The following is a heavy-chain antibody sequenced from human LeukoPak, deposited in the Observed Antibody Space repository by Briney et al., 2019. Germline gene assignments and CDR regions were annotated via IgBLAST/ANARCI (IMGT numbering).Heavy chain of an antibody. Sequence: ASVKVSCKASGGTFSSHAISWVRQAPGQGLEWMGIINPSGGSSSYAQKFQGRVTMTRDTSTSTVYMELSSLRSEDTAVYYCARDPNYGYFDYWGQGTLVTVSS. J-gene: IGHJ4*02. V-gene: IGHV1-46*01. D-gene: IGHD3-10*01. CDR3: ARDPNYGYFDY. CDR2: INPSGGSS. CDR1: GGTFSSHA.